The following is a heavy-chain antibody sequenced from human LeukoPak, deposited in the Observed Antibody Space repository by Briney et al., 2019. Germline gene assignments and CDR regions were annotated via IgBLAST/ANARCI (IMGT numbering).Heavy chain of an antibody. Sequence: PGGSLRVSCEGSGFTFSSYGIHWVRQAPGKGLEWVSFIRYDGINKYYADSVKGRFTLSRDNSKNTVYLEMNSLRPEDTAVYYCAKSPFVVTPPFDYWGQGTLVTVSS. D-gene: IGHD2-21*01. CDR1: GFTFSSYG. J-gene: IGHJ4*02. CDR2: IRYDGINK. V-gene: IGHV3-30*02. CDR3: AKSPFVVTPPFDY.